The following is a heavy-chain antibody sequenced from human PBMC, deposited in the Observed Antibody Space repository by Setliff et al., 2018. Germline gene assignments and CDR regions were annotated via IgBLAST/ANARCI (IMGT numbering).Heavy chain of an antibody. CDR1: GYTFTKYP. J-gene: IGHJ6*03. V-gene: IGHV7-4-1*02. CDR3: ARASRFGTIVYKGYYYMDV. CDR2: INTNTGNP. D-gene: IGHD3-10*01. Sequence: ASVKVSCKASGYTFTKYPINWVRQAPGQGLEWLGWINTNTGNPSYAQDFTGLFVFSLDTSVSTAYLQISSLKAEDTAVYYCARASRFGTIVYKGYYYMDVWGKGTTVTVSS.